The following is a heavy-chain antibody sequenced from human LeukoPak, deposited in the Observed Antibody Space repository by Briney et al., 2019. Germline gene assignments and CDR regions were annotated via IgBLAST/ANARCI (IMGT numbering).Heavy chain of an antibody. CDR3: ARGSRRNLLYFFDL. D-gene: IGHD1-14*01. CDR2: MNPNSGNT. J-gene: IGHJ4*02. CDR1: GYTFTSYD. Sequence: ASVKVSCKASGYTFTSYDINWVRQAPGQGLEWMGWMNPNSGNTGYARKFQGRVTMTRNTSISTTYMELSSLRSEDTAVYYCARGSRRNLLYFFDLWGQGTLVTVSS. V-gene: IGHV1-8*01.